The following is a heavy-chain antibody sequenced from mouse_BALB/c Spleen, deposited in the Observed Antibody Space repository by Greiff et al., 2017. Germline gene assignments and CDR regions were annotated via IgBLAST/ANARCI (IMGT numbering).Heavy chain of an antibody. CDR3: ARQGYDYDGAY. V-gene: IGHV5-6*01. J-gene: IGHJ3*01. D-gene: IGHD2-4*01. Sequence: EVNVVESGGDLVKPGGSLKLSCAASGFTFSSYGMSWVRQTPDKRLEWVATISSGGSYTYYPDSVKGRFTISRDDAKNTLYLQMSSLKSEDTAMYYCARQGYDYDGAYWGQGTLVTVSA. CDR2: ISSGGSYT. CDR1: GFTFSSYG.